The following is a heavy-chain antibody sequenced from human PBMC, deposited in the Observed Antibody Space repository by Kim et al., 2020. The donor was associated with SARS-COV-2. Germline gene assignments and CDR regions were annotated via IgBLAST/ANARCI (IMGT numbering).Heavy chain of an antibody. V-gene: IGHV4-39*07. Sequence: SETLSLTCTVSGGSISSSSYYWGWIRQPPGKGLEWIGSMYYSGSTYYNPSLKSRVTISVDTSKNQFSLKLSSVTAADTAVYYCARDISPYGSGSYYRYN. J-gene: IGHJ5*01. CDR1: GGSISSSSYY. CDR2: MYYSGST. D-gene: IGHD3-10*01. CDR3: ARDISPYGSGSYYRYN.